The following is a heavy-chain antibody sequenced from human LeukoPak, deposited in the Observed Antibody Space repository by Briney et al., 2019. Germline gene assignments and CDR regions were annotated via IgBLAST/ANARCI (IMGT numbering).Heavy chain of an antibody. CDR2: VYHSGST. D-gene: IGHD3-3*01. J-gene: IGHJ4*02. CDR1: GGSFSGYY. CDR3: ASITIFGVIIDY. Sequence: SETLSLTCAVYGGSFSGYYWGWIRQPPGKGLEWIGSVYHSGSTYYNPSLKSRVTISVDTSKNQFSLKLSSVTAADTAVYYCASITIFGVIIDYWGQGTLVTVSS. V-gene: IGHV4-38-2*01.